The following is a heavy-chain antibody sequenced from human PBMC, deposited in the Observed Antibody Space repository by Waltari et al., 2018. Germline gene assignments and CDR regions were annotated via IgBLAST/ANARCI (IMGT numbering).Heavy chain of an antibody. CDR2: IYSGGST. Sequence: EVQLVESGGGLIQPGGSLRLSCAASGFTVSSNYMSWVRQAPGKGLEWVSVIYSGGSTNYADSGKGRFTISRDNSKNTLYLQMNSLRAEDTAVYYCARPYEAVAGRGAFDIWGQGTMVTVSS. D-gene: IGHD6-19*01. CDR3: ARPYEAVAGRGAFDI. V-gene: IGHV3-53*01. J-gene: IGHJ3*02. CDR1: GFTVSSNY.